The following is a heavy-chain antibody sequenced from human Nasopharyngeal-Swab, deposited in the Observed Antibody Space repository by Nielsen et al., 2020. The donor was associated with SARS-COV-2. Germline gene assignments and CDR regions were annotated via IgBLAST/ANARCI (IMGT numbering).Heavy chain of an antibody. CDR3: ARLEYYFDY. J-gene: IGHJ4*02. Sequence: GSLRLSCTVSGGSISSYYWSWIRQPPGKGLEWIGYIYYSGSTNYNPSLKSRVTISVDTSKNQFSLKLSSVTAADTAVYYCARLEYYFDYWGQRTLVTVSS. V-gene: IGHV4-59*08. CDR1: GGSISSYY. CDR2: IYYSGST.